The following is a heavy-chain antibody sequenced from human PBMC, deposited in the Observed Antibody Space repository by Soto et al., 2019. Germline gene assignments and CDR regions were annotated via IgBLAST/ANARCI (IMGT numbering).Heavy chain of an antibody. J-gene: IGHJ4*02. Sequence: PSETLSLTCTVSGGSISSSSYYWGWIRQPPGKGLEWIGSIYYSGSTYYTPSLKRRVTLSVDTSKNQFSLKLSSVTAADTAVYYCARDDYDSSGYYFDYWGQGTLVTVSS. V-gene: IGHV4-39*07. CDR3: ARDDYDSSGYYFDY. D-gene: IGHD3-22*01. CDR1: GGSISSSSYY. CDR2: IYYSGST.